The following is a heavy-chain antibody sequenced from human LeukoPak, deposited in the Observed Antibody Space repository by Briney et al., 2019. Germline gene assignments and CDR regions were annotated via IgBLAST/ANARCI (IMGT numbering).Heavy chain of an antibody. Sequence: GGSLRLSCAASGFTFSWYGMHWVRQAPGKGLEWVAFIQYDGSNKYYADSVKGRFTISRDSSKNTVFPQMNSLRDEDTAVYYCAKDLVLLWFGELHSWGQGTLVTVSS. V-gene: IGHV3-30*02. J-gene: IGHJ4*02. CDR2: IQYDGSNK. CDR1: GFTFSWYG. CDR3: AKDLVLLWFGELHS. D-gene: IGHD3-10*01.